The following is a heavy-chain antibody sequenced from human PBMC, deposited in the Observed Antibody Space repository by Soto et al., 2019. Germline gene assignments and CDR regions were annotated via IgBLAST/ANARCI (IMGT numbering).Heavy chain of an antibody. Sequence: QVQLVQSGAEVKKPGSSVKVSCKASGGTFSSYTISSVRQAPGQGLEWMGRIIPILGIANYAQKFQGRVTTTADKSTSTAYMELSSLRSEVTAVYYCASTGPFDYWGQGTLVTVSS. V-gene: IGHV1-69*02. D-gene: IGHD7-27*01. CDR3: ASTGPFDY. CDR2: IIPILGIA. J-gene: IGHJ4*02. CDR1: GGTFSSYT.